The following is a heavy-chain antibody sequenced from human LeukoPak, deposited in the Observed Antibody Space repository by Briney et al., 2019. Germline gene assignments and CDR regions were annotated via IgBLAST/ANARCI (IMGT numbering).Heavy chain of an antibody. Sequence: ASVKVSCKASGYTFTGYYMHWVRQAPGQGLEWMGWINPDSGGTNYAQKFQGRVTMTRDTSISTAYMELSRLRSDDTAVYYCARGRAGYCSSGSCPYYFDYWGQGTLVTVSS. J-gene: IGHJ4*02. D-gene: IGHD2-15*01. CDR1: GYTFTGYY. V-gene: IGHV1-2*02. CDR3: ARGRAGYCSSGSCPYYFDY. CDR2: INPDSGGT.